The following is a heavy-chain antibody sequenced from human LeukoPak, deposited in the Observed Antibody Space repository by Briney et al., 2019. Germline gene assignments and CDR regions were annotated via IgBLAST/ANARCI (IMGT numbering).Heavy chain of an antibody. J-gene: IGHJ4*02. V-gene: IGHV4-39*07. CDR1: GFTFSSYE. D-gene: IGHD3-10*01. Sequence: GSLRLPCAVSGFTFSSYEMNWVRQPPGKGLEWIGSIYYSGSTYYNPSLKSRVTISVDTSKNQFSLKLSSVTAADTAVYYCARVRTGMHYFDYWGQGTLVTVSS. CDR2: IYYSGST. CDR3: ARVRTGMHYFDY.